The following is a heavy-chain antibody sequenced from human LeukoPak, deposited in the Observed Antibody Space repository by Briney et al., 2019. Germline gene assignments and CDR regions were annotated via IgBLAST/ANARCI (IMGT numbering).Heavy chain of an antibody. J-gene: IGHJ4*02. Sequence: PGGSLRLSCAASGFTFSDYYMSWIRQAPGKGLEWVAYITSSGSAIYYADSVRGRFTISRGNSRNSVFLQMDGLRAEDTAIYYCATDIVATSGDYWGQGTLVIVSS. V-gene: IGHV3-11*01. CDR1: GFTFSDYY. CDR2: ITSSGSAI. CDR3: ATDIVATSGDY. D-gene: IGHD5-12*01.